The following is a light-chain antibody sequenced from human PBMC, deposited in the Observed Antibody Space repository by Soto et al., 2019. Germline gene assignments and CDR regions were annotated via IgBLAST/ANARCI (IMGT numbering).Light chain of an antibody. J-gene: IGKJ1*01. CDR3: QQYNAYSPPWT. Sequence: NQIIQSPTTLSASIGDRVTITCLAIQNINASLAWYQQKPGKAPNLLIYDASSLEGGVPLRFSGSGSGTEFTLTISGLQRDDFATYYCQQYNAYSPPWTFGQGSMVDVK. CDR1: QNINAS. V-gene: IGKV1-5*01. CDR2: DAS.